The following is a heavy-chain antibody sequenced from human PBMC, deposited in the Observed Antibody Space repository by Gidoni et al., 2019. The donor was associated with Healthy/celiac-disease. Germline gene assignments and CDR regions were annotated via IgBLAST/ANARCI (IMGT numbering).Heavy chain of an antibody. V-gene: IGHV3-9*01. Sequence: EVQLVESGGGLVQPGRSLRLSCAASGFTFDDYAMQWVRQAPGKGLEWVAGMSWNSGSIGYADSVKGRVTISRDNAKNALYLQMNSLRAEDTALYYCAKGVVLMVYAIPTHFDYWGQGTLVTVSS. CDR2: MSWNSGSI. CDR1: GFTFDDYA. D-gene: IGHD2-8*01. J-gene: IGHJ4*02. CDR3: AKGVVLMVYAIPTHFDY.